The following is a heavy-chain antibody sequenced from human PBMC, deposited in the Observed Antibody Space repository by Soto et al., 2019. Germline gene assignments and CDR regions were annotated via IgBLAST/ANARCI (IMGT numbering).Heavy chain of an antibody. D-gene: IGHD3-10*01. CDR1: GFTCSTHG. CDR2: ISYDGIKK. V-gene: IGHV3-30*04. Sequence: LRLSCAAAGFTCSTHGVHWVRQAPCKGLEWVAAISYDGIKKYYADSVKGRFTISRDNSKNTLSLQMNSLRVEDTAVYYFAKAPMIRGVIHAFDYWGQRTLVSVSS. J-gene: IGHJ4*02. CDR3: AKAPMIRGVIHAFDY.